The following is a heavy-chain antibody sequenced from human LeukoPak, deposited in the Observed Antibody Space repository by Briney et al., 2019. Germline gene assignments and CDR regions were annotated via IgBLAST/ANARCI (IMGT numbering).Heavy chain of an antibody. Sequence: GGPLRLSCATSGFTFSSYWMTWVRQTPGKGLEWVAHISQDGSEKYYVDSVTGRFTISRDNAKNSLYLQMNSLRAEDTAVYYCARPSRPYRSSEYFQHWGQGTLVIVSS. D-gene: IGHD6-13*01. J-gene: IGHJ1*01. V-gene: IGHV3-7*02. CDR3: ARPSRPYRSSEYFQH. CDR2: ISQDGSEK. CDR1: GFTFSSYW.